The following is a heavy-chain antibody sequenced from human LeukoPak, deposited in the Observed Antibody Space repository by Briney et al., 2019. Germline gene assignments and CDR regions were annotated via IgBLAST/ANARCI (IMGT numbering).Heavy chain of an antibody. D-gene: IGHD3-10*01. V-gene: IGHV1-2*02. J-gene: IGHJ5*02. CDR3: AKTYYYGSDPFDP. CDR1: GYTFTGYY. Sequence: ASVKDSCKASGYTFTGYYMHWVRQAPGQGLEWMGWINPNSGGTHYAQKFQGRVTMTRDTSISTAYMELSRLRSDDTAVYYCAKTYYYGSDPFDPWGQGTLVTVSS. CDR2: INPNSGGT.